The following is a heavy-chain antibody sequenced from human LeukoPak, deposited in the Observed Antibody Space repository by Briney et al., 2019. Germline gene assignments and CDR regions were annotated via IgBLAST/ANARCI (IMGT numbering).Heavy chain of an antibody. CDR1: GFTFSSYS. V-gene: IGHV3-48*01. D-gene: IGHD2-15*01. CDR2: ISSSSSNI. Sequence: GGSLRLSCAASGFTFSSYSMNWVRQAPGKGLEWVSYISSSSSNIYYADSVKGRLTISRDNAKNSLYRQINSLRAEDTAVYYCASPSAAANYYYYYGMDVWGQGTTVTVSS. CDR3: ASPSAAANYYYYYGMDV. J-gene: IGHJ6*02.